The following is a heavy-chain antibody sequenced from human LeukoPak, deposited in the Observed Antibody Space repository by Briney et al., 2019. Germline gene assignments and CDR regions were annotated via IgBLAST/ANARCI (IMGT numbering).Heavy chain of an antibody. J-gene: IGHJ4*02. CDR3: AKDNDYGDSPFDY. Sequence: PGGSLRLSCAASGFTFSSYGMHWVRQAPGKGLEWVAFIRYDGSNKYYADSVKGRLTISRDNSKNTLYLQMNSLRAEGTAVYYCAKDNDYGDSPFDYWGQGTLVTVSS. D-gene: IGHD4-17*01. CDR1: GFTFSSYG. CDR2: IRYDGSNK. V-gene: IGHV3-30*02.